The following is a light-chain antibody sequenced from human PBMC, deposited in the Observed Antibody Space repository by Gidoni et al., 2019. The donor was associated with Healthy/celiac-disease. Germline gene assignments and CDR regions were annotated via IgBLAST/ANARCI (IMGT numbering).Light chain of an antibody. V-gene: IGKV3-11*01. CDR3: QQRLT. J-gene: IGKJ3*01. CDR2: DAS. Sequence: EMVLTQSPATLSLSPGERATLSCRASQSVSSYLAWYQQKPGQAPRLLIYDASNRATGIPARFSGSGSGTDFTLTISSLEPEDFAVYYCQQRLTFGPGTKVDIK. CDR1: QSVSSY.